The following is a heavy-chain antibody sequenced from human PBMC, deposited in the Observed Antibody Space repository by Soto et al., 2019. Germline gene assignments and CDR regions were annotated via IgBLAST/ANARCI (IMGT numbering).Heavy chain of an antibody. Sequence: QITLKESGPTLGNPTQTLTLTCTFSGFSLSTNGVGVGWMRQPPGQALEWLALIYWDDDKYYSPSLKTRLTITKDATKNHVVLTINNTDPLDTATYYCAHRRRYFDSSGRPDWYVDLWGRGTLVTVSS. V-gene: IGHV2-5*02. D-gene: IGHD3-22*01. CDR3: AHRRRYFDSSGRPDWYVDL. CDR2: IYWDDDK. J-gene: IGHJ2*01. CDR1: GFSLSTNGVG.